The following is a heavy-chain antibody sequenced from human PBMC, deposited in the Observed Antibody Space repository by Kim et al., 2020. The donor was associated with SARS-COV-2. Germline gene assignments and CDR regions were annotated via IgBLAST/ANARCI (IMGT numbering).Heavy chain of an antibody. D-gene: IGHD5-12*01. CDR3: ASGWRDGYKRDFDY. V-gene: IGHV3-21*01. CDR2: ISSSSFI. Sequence: GGSLRLSCAVSGFTFSSYTMNWVRQAPGKGLEWVSSISSSSFIYYGDSVKGRFTISRDNAKNSLYLQMNSLRAEDTAVYYCASGWRDGYKRDFDYWGQGALVTVSS. CDR1: GFTFSSYT. J-gene: IGHJ4*02.